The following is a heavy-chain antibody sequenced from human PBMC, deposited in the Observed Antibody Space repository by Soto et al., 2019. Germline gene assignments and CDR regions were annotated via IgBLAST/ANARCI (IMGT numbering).Heavy chain of an antibody. D-gene: IGHD3-3*02. Sequence: GESLKISCKGVGYKFGSAWIGWVRQMPGKGLEWMGIIKPGTSDIRYSPSCRGHVTISADEAVSTAYLQWSSLKASDTAMYYCARQLSHICDSWGQGTRVTVSS. J-gene: IGHJ4*02. V-gene: IGHV5-51*01. CDR2: IKPGTSDI. CDR3: ARQLSHICDS. CDR1: GYKFGSAW.